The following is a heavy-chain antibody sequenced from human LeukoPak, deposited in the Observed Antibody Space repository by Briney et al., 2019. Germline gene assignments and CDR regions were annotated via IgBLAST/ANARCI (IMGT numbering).Heavy chain of an antibody. D-gene: IGHD1-14*01. Sequence: HAGGSLRLSCAVSGITLSNYGMSWVRQAPGKGLEWVAGISGSGGTKTYADSVKGRFTISRDNSKNTLFLQMNSLRAEDTAVYYCARNQRRLDYWGQGTLVTVSS. V-gene: IGHV3-23*01. CDR1: GITLSNYG. CDR2: ISGSGGTK. CDR3: ARNQRRLDY. J-gene: IGHJ4*02.